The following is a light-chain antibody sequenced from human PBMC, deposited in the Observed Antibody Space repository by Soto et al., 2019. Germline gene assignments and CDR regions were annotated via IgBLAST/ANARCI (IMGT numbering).Light chain of an antibody. CDR2: AAS. Sequence: DIQLTQSPSPLSASVGDRVAITCLASESIRTYLNWYQQKPGKAPKVLIYAASNLQSGVPPRFSGSGSGTDFTLTISSLQPEDVANYFCQQSYRTPITFGQGTRLEIK. CDR3: QQSYRTPIT. CDR1: ESIRTY. J-gene: IGKJ5*01. V-gene: IGKV1-39*01.